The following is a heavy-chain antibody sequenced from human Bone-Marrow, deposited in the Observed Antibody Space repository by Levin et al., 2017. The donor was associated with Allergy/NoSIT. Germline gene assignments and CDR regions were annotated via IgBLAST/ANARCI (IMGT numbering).Heavy chain of an antibody. Sequence: GESLKISCKTSGYTFTGYYIHWVRQAPGQGLEWMGWINPNSGGTNYAEKFQGRVTLTRDTSISTAYMELSRLRSDDTAVFYCARGGSRLSDWGQETLVTVSS. CDR2: INPNSGGT. CDR1: GYTFTGYY. D-gene: IGHD2-15*01. V-gene: IGHV1-2*02. J-gene: IGHJ4*02. CDR3: ARGGSRLSD.